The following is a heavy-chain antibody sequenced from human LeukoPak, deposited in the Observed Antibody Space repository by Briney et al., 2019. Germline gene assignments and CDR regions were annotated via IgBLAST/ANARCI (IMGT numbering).Heavy chain of an antibody. D-gene: IGHD2-2*01. CDR3: ARHCSSTSCYESSQYNWFDP. Sequence: SETLSLTCTVSGGSISSYYWSWIRQPPGKGLEWIGYIYYSGSTNYNPSLKSRVTISVDTSKNQFSLKLSSVTAADTAVYYCARHCSSTSCYESSQYNWFDPWGQGTLVTVSS. V-gene: IGHV4-59*08. J-gene: IGHJ5*02. CDR1: GGSISSYY. CDR2: IYYSGST.